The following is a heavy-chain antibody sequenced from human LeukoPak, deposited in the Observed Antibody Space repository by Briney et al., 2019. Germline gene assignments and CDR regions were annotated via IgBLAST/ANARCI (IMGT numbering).Heavy chain of an antibody. CDR1: GFNFSDYS. CDR3: AREGGGMTTVTTYAFDI. Sequence: GGSLRLSCAASGFNFSDYSMTWVRQAPGKGLEWVSSVNGASDYIYYADSVKGRFTIARDNAKNSVYLQMNSLRVDDTAVYYCAREGGGMTTVTTYAFDIWGQGTMVTVSS. CDR2: VNGASDYI. D-gene: IGHD4-17*01. J-gene: IGHJ3*02. V-gene: IGHV3-21*01.